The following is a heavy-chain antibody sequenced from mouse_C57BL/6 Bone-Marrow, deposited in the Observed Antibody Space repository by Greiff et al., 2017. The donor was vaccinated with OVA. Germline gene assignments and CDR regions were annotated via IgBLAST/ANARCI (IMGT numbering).Heavy chain of an antibody. D-gene: IGHD1-1*01. J-gene: IGHJ2*01. CDR3: ARSYYGSSLDN. V-gene: IGHV5-6*02. CDR1: GFTFSSYG. CDR2: ISSGGSYT. Sequence: DVMLVESGGDLVKPGGSLKLSCAASGFTFSSYGMSWVRQTPAKRLEWVATISSGGSYTYYPDSVKGRFTISRDNAKNTLYLQMSSLKSEDTAMYYCARSYYGSSLDNWGQGTTLTVSS.